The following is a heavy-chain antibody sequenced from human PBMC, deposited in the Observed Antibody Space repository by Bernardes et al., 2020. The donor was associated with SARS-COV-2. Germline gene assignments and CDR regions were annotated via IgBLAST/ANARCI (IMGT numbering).Heavy chain of an antibody. CDR3: ARDSSSWYGGPPGWFDP. CDR1: GGSISSDGYY. V-gene: IGHV4-61*08. Sequence: SETLSLTRTVSGGSISSDGYYWSWIPQPKGKGLEWIGYIYYSGSTNYNPSLKSRVTISVDTSKNQFSLKLSSVTAADTAVYYCARDSSSWYGGPPGWFDPWGQGTLVTGSA. D-gene: IGHD6-13*01. CDR2: IYYSGST. J-gene: IGHJ5*02.